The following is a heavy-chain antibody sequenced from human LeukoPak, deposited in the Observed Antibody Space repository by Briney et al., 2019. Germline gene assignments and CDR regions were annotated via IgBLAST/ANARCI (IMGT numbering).Heavy chain of an antibody. Sequence: ASVTVSCKASGYTFTSYGISWVRQAPGQGLEWMGWISAYNGNTNYAQKLQGRVTMTTDTSTSTAYMELRSLRSDDTAVYYCARDLKYSSSSGFHAFDIWGQGTMVTVSS. D-gene: IGHD6-6*01. V-gene: IGHV1-18*01. CDR1: GYTFTSYG. J-gene: IGHJ3*02. CDR3: ARDLKYSSSSGFHAFDI. CDR2: ISAYNGNT.